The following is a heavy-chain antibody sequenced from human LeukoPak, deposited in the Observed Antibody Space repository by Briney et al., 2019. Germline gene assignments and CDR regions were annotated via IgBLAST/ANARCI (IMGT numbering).Heavy chain of an antibody. CDR3: ASGDYDSSGSDAFDI. J-gene: IGHJ3*02. V-gene: IGHV1-2*02. D-gene: IGHD3-22*01. CDR1: GYTFTGYY. Sequence: ASVKVSCKASGYTFTGYYMHWVRQAPGQGLEWMGLINPNSGGTNYAQKFQGRVTITADESTSTAYMELSSLRSEDTAVYYCASGDYDSSGSDAFDIWGQGTMVTVSS. CDR2: INPNSGGT.